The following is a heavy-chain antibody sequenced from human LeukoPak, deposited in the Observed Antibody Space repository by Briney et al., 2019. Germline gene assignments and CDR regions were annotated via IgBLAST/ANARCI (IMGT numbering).Heavy chain of an antibody. V-gene: IGHV1-18*01. Sequence: ASVKVSCKASGYTFTSYGISWVRQAPGQGLEWMGWISAYNGNTNYAQKLQGRVTMTTDTSTSTAYMELRSLRSDDTAVYYCAIRGYCSSTSCYNDAFDIWGQGTMVTVSS. CDR3: AIRGYCSSTSCYNDAFDI. CDR1: GYTFTSYG. J-gene: IGHJ3*02. CDR2: ISAYNGNT. D-gene: IGHD2-2*02.